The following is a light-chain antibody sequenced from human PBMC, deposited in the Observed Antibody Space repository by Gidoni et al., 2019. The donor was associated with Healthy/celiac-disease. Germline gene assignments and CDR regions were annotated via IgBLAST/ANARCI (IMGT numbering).Light chain of an antibody. CDR1: SSDVGGYNY. J-gene: IGLJ1*01. V-gene: IGLV2-11*01. Sequence: QSALTQPRPVSGSPGQSVTISCTGTSSDVGGYNYVSWYQQHPGKAPKLLIYDVSKRPSGVPDRFSGSKSGNTASLTMSGLQAEDEADYYCCSYAGSYVFGTGTKVTVL. CDR3: CSYAGSYV. CDR2: DVS.